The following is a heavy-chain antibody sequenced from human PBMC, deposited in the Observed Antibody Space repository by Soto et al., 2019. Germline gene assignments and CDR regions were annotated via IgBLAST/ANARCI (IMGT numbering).Heavy chain of an antibody. CDR1: GGSISGYH. V-gene: IGHV4-59*01. CDR3: ARSDGRY. Sequence: SETLSLTCSISGGSISGYHWNWIRQTPGKGVEWIGYFHNTGLSNSNPSLKSRVTISVDTSKNQFSLKLSSVTAADTAVYYCARSDGRYWGQGTLVTVSS. CDR2: FHNTGLS. J-gene: IGHJ4*02.